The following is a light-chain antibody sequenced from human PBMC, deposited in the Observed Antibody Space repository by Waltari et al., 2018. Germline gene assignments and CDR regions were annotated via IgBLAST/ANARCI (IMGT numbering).Light chain of an antibody. CDR2: RAS. CDR3: QQSYRYPAT. CDR1: QSTTTW. Sequence: DIQMTQSPSALSASVGDRVTITCRASQSTTTWLAWYQQKPGKAPNLLIYRASTLKSGVPSRFSASGSGTEVTLTISGLQPDDFATYYCQQSYRYPATFGQGTKLEI. V-gene: IGKV1-5*03. J-gene: IGKJ2*01.